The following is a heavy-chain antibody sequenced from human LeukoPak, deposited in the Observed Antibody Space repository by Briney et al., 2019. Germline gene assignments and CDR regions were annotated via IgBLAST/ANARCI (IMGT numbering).Heavy chain of an antibody. Sequence: SETLSLTCTVSGVSFNNYYWSWVRQPAGKGLEWIGRIYASGSSNYNPSLKRRVTMSMDTSKNQFSLKLSSVTAADTAVYYCARGHCSGGSCYYYYYMDVWGKGTTVTVSS. CDR3: ARGHCSGGSCYYYYYMDV. J-gene: IGHJ6*03. V-gene: IGHV4-4*07. CDR1: GVSFNNYY. D-gene: IGHD2-15*01. CDR2: IYASGSS.